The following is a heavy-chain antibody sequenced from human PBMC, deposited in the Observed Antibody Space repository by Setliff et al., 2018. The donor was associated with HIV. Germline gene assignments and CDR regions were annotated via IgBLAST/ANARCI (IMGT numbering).Heavy chain of an antibody. CDR2: INHSGIT. V-gene: IGHV4-34*01. D-gene: IGHD3-22*01. CDR1: GGSFTTYY. Sequence: SETLSLTCGVYGGSFTTYYWAWIRQPPGKGLEWIGEINHSGITNSSPALRSRVTISVDTSKRQLSLKLSSVTAADTAIYFCARASFYFESSRYYSTVSGFDYWGQGTLVTVSS. J-gene: IGHJ4*02. CDR3: ARASFYFESSRYYSTVSGFDY.